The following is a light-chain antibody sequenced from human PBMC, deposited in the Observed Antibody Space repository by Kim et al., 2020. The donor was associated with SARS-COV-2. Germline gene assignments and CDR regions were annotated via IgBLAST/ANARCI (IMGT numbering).Light chain of an antibody. Sequence: DIQMTQSPSSLSASVGDRVTITCRESHSISSWLAWYQQKPGKAPKCLIYAASSLQSGDPSRFSGSGSGTDFTLTISSLQPEDFATYFFQQYDEYPRAFGQRDKVDI. J-gene: IGKJ1*01. CDR3: QQYDEYPRA. V-gene: IGKV1D-16*01. CDR2: AAS. CDR1: HSISSW.